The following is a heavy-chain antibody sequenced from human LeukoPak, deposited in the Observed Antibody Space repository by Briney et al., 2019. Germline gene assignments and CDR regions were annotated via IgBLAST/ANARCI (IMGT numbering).Heavy chain of an antibody. CDR2: IYYSGST. Sequence: PSETLSLTRTVSGGSISSSSYYWGWIRQPPGKGLEWIGSIYYSGSTYHNPSLKSRVTISVDTSKNQFSLKLSSVTAADTAVYYCARPKMNSGWFDPWGQGTLVTVSS. CDR3: ARPKMNSGWFDP. CDR1: GGSISSSSYY. J-gene: IGHJ5*02. D-gene: IGHD6-19*01. V-gene: IGHV4-39*01.